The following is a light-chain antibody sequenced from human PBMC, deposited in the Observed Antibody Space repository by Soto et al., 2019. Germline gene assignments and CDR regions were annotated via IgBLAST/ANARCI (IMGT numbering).Light chain of an antibody. CDR2: GAS. CDR3: QQLNSYPLT. V-gene: IGKV1-9*01. Sequence: DIQLTQSPSFLSASVGGRVIITCRASQAISSHLAWYQQKPGKAPNLLIYGASTLQSGVPSRFSGSGSGTQFTLTISSLQPEDFATYYCQQLNSYPLTFGPGTTVDIK. J-gene: IGKJ3*01. CDR1: QAISSH.